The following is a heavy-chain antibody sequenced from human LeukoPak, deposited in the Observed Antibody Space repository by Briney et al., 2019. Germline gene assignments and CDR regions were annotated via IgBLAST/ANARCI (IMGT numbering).Heavy chain of an antibody. V-gene: IGHV5-51*01. CDR3: ARHFSLTGYYLNYYYYGMDV. CDR1: GYIFSDYW. CDR2: IYPADSDT. D-gene: IGHD3-9*01. J-gene: IGHJ6*02. Sequence: GESLKISCKGSGYIFSDYWIGWVCQMPGQGLEWIGVIYPADSDTRYNPSFQGQVSISADKSTTTAYLQWSSLKASDTAMYYCARHFSLTGYYLNYYYYGMDVWGQGTTVTVSS.